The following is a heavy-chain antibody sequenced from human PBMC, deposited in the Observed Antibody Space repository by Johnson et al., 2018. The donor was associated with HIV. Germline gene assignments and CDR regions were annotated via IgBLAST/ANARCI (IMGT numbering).Heavy chain of an antibody. CDR3: AKLAIDYSGAWYGLTFDI. CDR2: ISDSGDNT. Sequence: VQLVESGGGLIQPGGSLRLSCAASGFTVSSNYMSWVRQAPGKGLEWVSVISDSGDNTYYADSVRGRFTISRDNSKNTLYLQMNSLRAEDSAVYYCAKLAIDYSGAWYGLTFDIWGQGTIVTVSS. V-gene: IGHV3-53*01. J-gene: IGHJ3*02. CDR1: GFTVSSNY. D-gene: IGHD6-19*01.